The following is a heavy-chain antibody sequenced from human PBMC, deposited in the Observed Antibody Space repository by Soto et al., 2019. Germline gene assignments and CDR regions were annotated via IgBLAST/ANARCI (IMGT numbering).Heavy chain of an antibody. Sequence: QVQLVQSGAEVKKPGASVKVSCKASGYTFTSYGISWVRQAPGQGREWIGWISAYNGNTNYAQKLQGRVTMTTDTSTSTAYMELRSLRSDETAVYYCARDKTHYYDSSGYALGDYWGQGTLVTVSS. V-gene: IGHV1-18*04. J-gene: IGHJ4*02. D-gene: IGHD3-22*01. CDR1: GYTFTSYG. CDR3: ARDKTHYYDSSGYALGDY. CDR2: ISAYNGNT.